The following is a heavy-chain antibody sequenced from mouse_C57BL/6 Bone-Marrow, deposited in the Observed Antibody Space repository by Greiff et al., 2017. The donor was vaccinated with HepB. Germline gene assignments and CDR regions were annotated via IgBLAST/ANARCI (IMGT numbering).Heavy chain of an antibody. V-gene: IGHV1-81*01. J-gene: IGHJ2*01. CDR2: IYPRSGNT. CDR1: GPTFTSYG. D-gene: IGHD1-1*01. Sequence: QLQQSGAAPSRPGASLKLSCKASGPTFTSYGISWVKQRTGQGLEWIGEIYPRSGNTYYNEKFKGKATLTADKSSSTAYMELRSLTSEDSAVYFCARYYYGSSYEYWGQGTTLTVSS. CDR3: ARYYYGSSYEY.